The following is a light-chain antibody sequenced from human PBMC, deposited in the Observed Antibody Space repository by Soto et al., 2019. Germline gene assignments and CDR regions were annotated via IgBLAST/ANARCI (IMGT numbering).Light chain of an antibody. Sequence: QSALTQPASVSASPGQSITISCTGTSSDVGGYNFVSWYQQHTGEAPKLMIYDVSNRPSGVSYRFSGSKSGNTASLTISGLQAEDEADYYCSSYTSSSTLVFGGGTKLTVL. CDR2: DVS. CDR1: SSDVGGYNF. CDR3: SSYTSSSTLV. V-gene: IGLV2-14*03. J-gene: IGLJ2*01.